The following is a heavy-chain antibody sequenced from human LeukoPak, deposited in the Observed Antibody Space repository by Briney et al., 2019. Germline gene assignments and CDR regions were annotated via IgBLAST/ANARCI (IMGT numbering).Heavy chain of an antibody. CDR3: ARAPVTSCRGAYCYPFDC. J-gene: IGHJ4*02. D-gene: IGHD2-21*01. V-gene: IGHV3-30*02. Sequence: GGSLRLSCAASGFTFSSYGMHWVRQAPGKGLEWVAFIRYDGSNKYYADSVKGRFTISRDNSKNTLYLQMNSLRVEDAAVYYCARAPVTSCRGAYCYPFDCWGQATLVTVSS. CDR2: IRYDGSNK. CDR1: GFTFSSYG.